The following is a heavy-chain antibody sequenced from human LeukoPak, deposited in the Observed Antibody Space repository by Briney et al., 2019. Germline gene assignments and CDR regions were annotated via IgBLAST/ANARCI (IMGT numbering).Heavy chain of an antibody. Sequence: GGSLRLSCAASGFTFSTYGMHWVRQAPGKGLEWVAVISYDGNDKYFADSVKGRFTISRDNARNTLYLQMNSLRAEDTAVYYCASGGSGTYDYWGQGTLVTVSS. J-gene: IGHJ4*02. D-gene: IGHD1-26*01. V-gene: IGHV3-30*03. CDR3: ASGGSGTYDY. CDR2: ISYDGNDK. CDR1: GFTFSTYG.